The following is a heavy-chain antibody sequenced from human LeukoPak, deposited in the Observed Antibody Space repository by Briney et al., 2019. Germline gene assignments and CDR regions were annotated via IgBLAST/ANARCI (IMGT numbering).Heavy chain of an antibody. CDR1: GGSISSYY. CDR3: ARGGGPDSYDILTGYLYRFDY. CDR2: IYDSGST. J-gene: IGHJ4*02. D-gene: IGHD3-9*01. V-gene: IGHV4-59*01. Sequence: SETLSLTCTVSGGSISSYYWSWIRQPPGKGLEWIGFIYDSGSTNYNSSLKSRVTISVDTSKNQFSLKLSSMTAADTAVYYCARGGGPDSYDILTGYLYRFDYWGQGTLVTVSS.